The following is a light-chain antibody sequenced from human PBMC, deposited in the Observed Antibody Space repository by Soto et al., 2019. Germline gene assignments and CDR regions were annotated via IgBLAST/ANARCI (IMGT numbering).Light chain of an antibody. CDR2: WAS. J-gene: IGKJ2*01. V-gene: IGKV4-1*01. CDR3: QQYKSFSPYT. Sequence: DIVMTQSPNSLAVSLGERATINCKSSQTILLRSNNRNCLTWYQQKPGQPPRLLIYWASNRESGVPDRFSASGSGTDFTLTINSLQAEDVAVYYCQQYKSFSPYTFGQGTRLEIK. CDR1: QTILLRSNNRNC.